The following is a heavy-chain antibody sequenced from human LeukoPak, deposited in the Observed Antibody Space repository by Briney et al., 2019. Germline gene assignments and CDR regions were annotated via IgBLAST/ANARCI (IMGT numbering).Heavy chain of an antibody. V-gene: IGHV3-74*01. CDR1: GFTLSLAW. CDR3: VRDGDAYNFDF. CDR2: IKYDGSYT. J-gene: IGHJ4*02. D-gene: IGHD5-24*01. Sequence: GGSLRLSCATSGFTLSLAWMHWVRQAPGKGLEWVSRIKYDGSYTNYADSVKGRLTISRDNARNTLSLHMISLRAEDTAVYFCVRDGDAYNFDFWGRGVLVTVSS.